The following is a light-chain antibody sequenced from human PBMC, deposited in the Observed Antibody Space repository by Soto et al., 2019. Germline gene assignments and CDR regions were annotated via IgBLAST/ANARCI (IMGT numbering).Light chain of an antibody. CDR2: GAS. Sequence: EFVFTQSPCTLSLSPGERATLSCRASQSVSSSYLAWYQQKPGQAPRLLIYGASSRATGIPDRFSGSGSGTDFTLTISRLEPEDFAVYYCQQYGSSPRTFGQGTKVDIK. CDR1: QSVSSSY. J-gene: IGKJ1*01. CDR3: QQYGSSPRT. V-gene: IGKV3-20*01.